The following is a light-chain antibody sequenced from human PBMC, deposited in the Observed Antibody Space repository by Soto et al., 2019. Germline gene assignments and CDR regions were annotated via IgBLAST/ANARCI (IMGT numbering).Light chain of an antibody. V-gene: IGLV1-44*01. CDR2: GNN. J-gene: IGLJ2*01. CDR1: SSNIGSNT. Sequence: QLVLTQPPSASGTPGQRVTISCSGSSSNIGSNTVSWYQQLPRTAPKLLIFGNNQRPSGVPDRFSGSKSGASASLAISGLQSEDEADYYCAAWDDILSGVVFGGGTKLTVL. CDR3: AAWDDILSGVV.